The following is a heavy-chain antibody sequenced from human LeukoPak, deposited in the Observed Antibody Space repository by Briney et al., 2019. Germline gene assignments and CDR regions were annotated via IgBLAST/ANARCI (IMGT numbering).Heavy chain of an antibody. CDR1: GFTFSRYG. Sequence: GGSLRLSCAASGFTFSRYGMHWVRQAPGKGLEWVAFIRYDGTNKYSADSVKGRFTISRDNSKNTLYLQMNSLRAEDTAVYYCAKARSYDSSAPLWFDPWGQGTLVTVSS. D-gene: IGHD3-22*01. CDR2: IRYDGTNK. J-gene: IGHJ5*02. V-gene: IGHV3-30*02. CDR3: AKARSYDSSAPLWFDP.